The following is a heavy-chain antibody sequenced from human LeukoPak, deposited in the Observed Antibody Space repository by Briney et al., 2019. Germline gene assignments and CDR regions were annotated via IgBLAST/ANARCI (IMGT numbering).Heavy chain of an antibody. CDR3: TTGPYDFWSGYYRNAFDI. V-gene: IGHV3-15*01. CDR1: GFTCSNLW. J-gene: IGHJ3*02. CDR2: IKSKVDGGTA. D-gene: IGHD3-3*01. Sequence: PGGSLRLSGAASGFTCSNLWMSWVRQAPGKGPEWVGHIKSKVDGGTADYGAPVKDRFTISRDDSKNTLYLQMNSLKTEDTAVYYCTTGPYDFWSGYYRNAFDIWGQGTMVTVSS.